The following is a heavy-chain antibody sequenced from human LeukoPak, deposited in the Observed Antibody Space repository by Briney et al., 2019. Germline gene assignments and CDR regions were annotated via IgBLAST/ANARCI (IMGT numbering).Heavy chain of an antibody. V-gene: IGHV3-48*03. CDR3: AKGDWGGFDP. CDR2: ISSSGSTI. J-gene: IGHJ5*02. CDR1: GFTFSSYE. D-gene: IGHD3/OR15-3a*01. Sequence: PGGSLRLSCAASGFTFSSYEMNWVRQALGKGLEWVSYISSSGSTIYYADSVKGRFTISRDNSKNTLYLQMNSLRAEDTAVYYCAKGDWGGFDPWGQGTLVTVSS.